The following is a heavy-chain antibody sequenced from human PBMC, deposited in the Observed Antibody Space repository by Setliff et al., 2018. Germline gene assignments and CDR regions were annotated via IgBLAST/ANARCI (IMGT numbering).Heavy chain of an antibody. J-gene: IGHJ4*02. D-gene: IGHD3-10*01. Sequence: ASVKVSCKASGGTFSSYAISWVRQAPGQGLEWMGGIIPIFGTANYAQKFQGRVTMTRDTSISTAFLELSRLTSDDTAVYYCARDPRRAGGYWGQGTLVTVSS. CDR3: ARDPRRAGGY. CDR1: GGTFSSYA. V-gene: IGHV1-69*05. CDR2: IIPIFGTA.